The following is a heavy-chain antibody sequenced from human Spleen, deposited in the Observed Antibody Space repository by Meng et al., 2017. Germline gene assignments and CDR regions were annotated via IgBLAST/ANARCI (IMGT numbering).Heavy chain of an antibody. D-gene: IGHD5-18*01. CDR3: ARVAMTDTAMIP. V-gene: IGHV4-39*07. Sequence: QLQLQESGPGLVKPSETLSLTCTVSGGSISSRSYYWGWIRQPPGKGLEWIGSIYDSGSAYYNPSLKSRVTISVDTSKNQFSLKLSSVTGADTAVYYCARVAMTDTAMIPWGQGTLVTVSS. CDR2: IYDSGSA. J-gene: IGHJ5*02. CDR1: GGSISSRSYY.